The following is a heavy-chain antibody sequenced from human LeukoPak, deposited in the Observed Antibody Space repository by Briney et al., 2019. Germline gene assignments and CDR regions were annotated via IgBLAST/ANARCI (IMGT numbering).Heavy chain of an antibody. Sequence: GGSLRLSCAASGFTFSSYGMHWVRQAPGKGLEWVAFIRYDGSNKYYTDSVKGRFTISRDNSKNTLYLQMNSLRAEDTAVYYCAKVSRMATDLDYWGQGTLVTVSS. CDR3: AKVSRMATDLDY. J-gene: IGHJ4*02. CDR2: IRYDGSNK. CDR1: GFTFSSYG. D-gene: IGHD5-24*01. V-gene: IGHV3-30*02.